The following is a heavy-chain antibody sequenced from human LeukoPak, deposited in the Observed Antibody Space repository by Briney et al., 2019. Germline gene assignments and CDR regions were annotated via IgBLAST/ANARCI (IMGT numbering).Heavy chain of an antibody. CDR3: ARKSRGYTYWYFDL. V-gene: IGHV4-59*06. CDR1: GDSIRTYY. D-gene: IGHD6-25*01. J-gene: IGHJ2*01. CDR2: IFYSGIT. Sequence: PSETLSLTCTVSGDSIRTYYWSWIRQAPGKGLEWIGNIFYSGITFYNPSLKSRVTISVDTSKNQFSLKLSSVTAADTAVYYCARKSRGYTYWYFDLWGRGTLVTVSS.